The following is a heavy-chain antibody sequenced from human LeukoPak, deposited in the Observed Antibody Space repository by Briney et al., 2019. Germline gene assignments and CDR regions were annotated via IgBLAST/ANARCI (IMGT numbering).Heavy chain of an antibody. J-gene: IGHJ4*02. V-gene: IGHV1-69*13. CDR1: GGTFSSYA. D-gene: IGHD6-13*01. CDR2: IIPIFGTA. CDR3: ARDRGIAAAGTLFDY. Sequence: VASVKVSCKASGGTFSSYAISWVRQAPGQGLEWMGGIIPIFGTANYAQKFQGRVTITADESTSTAYMELSSLRSEDTAVYYCARDRGIAAAGTLFDYWGQGTLVTVSS.